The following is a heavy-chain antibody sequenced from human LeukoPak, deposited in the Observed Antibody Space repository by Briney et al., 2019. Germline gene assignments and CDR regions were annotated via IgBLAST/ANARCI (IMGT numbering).Heavy chain of an antibody. D-gene: IGHD3-10*01. CDR3: ASGLCKQYYHGAFDI. Sequence: PSETLSLTCAVYVGSFSGYYWSWIRQSPGKGLEWIGEINYSGSTNYNPSLKSRVSISVDTSKNQFSRKLSSVTAADTAVYYCASGLCKQYYHGAFDIWGQGTMVTVAS. J-gene: IGHJ3*02. CDR2: INYSGST. V-gene: IGHV4-34*01. CDR1: VGSFSGYY.